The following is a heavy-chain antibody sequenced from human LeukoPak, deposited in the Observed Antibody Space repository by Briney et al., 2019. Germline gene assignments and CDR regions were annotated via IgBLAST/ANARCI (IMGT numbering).Heavy chain of an antibody. D-gene: IGHD2-2*01. V-gene: IGHV3-48*01. CDR3: ARGAAVPAAPFDY. J-gene: IGHJ4*02. CDR2: ISGSSTTI. Sequence: HTGGSLRLSCAASGFTFSSYSMNWVRQAPGKGLEWVSYISGSSTTIYYADSVKGRFTISRDNAKNSLYLQMNSPRAEDTAVYYCARGAAVPAAPFDYWGQGTLVTVSS. CDR1: GFTFSSYS.